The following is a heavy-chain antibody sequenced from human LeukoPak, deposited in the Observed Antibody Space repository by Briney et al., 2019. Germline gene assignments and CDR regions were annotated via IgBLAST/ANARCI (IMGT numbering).Heavy chain of an antibody. J-gene: IGHJ6*03. CDR3: ASSGSPLLYYYYMDV. V-gene: IGHV3-7*01. CDR1: GFTFSSYA. D-gene: IGHD1-26*01. CDR2: IKQNGSEK. Sequence: PGGSLRLSCAASGFTFSSYAMSWVRQAPGKGLEWVANIKQNGSEKYYVDSVKGRFTISRDNAKNSLYLQMNSLRAEDTAVYYCASSGSPLLYYYYMDVWGKGTTVTVSS.